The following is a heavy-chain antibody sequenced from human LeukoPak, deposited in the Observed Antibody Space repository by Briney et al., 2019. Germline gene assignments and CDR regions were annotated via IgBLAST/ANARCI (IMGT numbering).Heavy chain of an antibody. Sequence: SVKVSCKASGGTFSSYAISWVRQAPGQGLEWMGGIIPIFGTANYAQKFQGRVTITTDESTSTAYMELSSLRSEDTAVHYCARGSRLWFGELFAYYFDYWGQGTLVTVSS. CDR1: GGTFSSYA. D-gene: IGHD3-10*01. CDR2: IIPIFGTA. J-gene: IGHJ4*02. CDR3: ARGSRLWFGELFAYYFDY. V-gene: IGHV1-69*05.